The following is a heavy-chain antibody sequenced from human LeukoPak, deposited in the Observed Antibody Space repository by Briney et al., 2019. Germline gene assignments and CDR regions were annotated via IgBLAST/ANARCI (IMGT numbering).Heavy chain of an antibody. CDR3: AREGSMTARPFVSIDY. Sequence: SETLSLTCTVSGGSISSYYWSWIRQPAGKGLEWIGRIHTSGSTDYNPSLESRATMSVASSKNQSSLKLSSVTAADTAVYYCAREGSMTARPFVSIDYWGQGTLVTVSS. D-gene: IGHD6-6*01. CDR1: GGSISSYY. J-gene: IGHJ4*02. V-gene: IGHV4-4*07. CDR2: IHTSGST.